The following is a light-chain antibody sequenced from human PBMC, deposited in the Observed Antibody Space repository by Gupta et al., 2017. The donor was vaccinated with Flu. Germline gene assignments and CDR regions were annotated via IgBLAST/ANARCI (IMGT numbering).Light chain of an antibody. V-gene: IGLV2-23*02. CDR2: EVT. CDR3: CSYAGSSTVV. Sequence: SIAISCTGTSSDVGTYDLVSWYQQPPGKAPKLMIFEVTKRPSGVSNRFSGSKSGNTASLTISGLQAEDEADYYCCSYAGSSTVVFGGGTKLTVL. CDR1: SSDVGTYDL. J-gene: IGLJ2*01.